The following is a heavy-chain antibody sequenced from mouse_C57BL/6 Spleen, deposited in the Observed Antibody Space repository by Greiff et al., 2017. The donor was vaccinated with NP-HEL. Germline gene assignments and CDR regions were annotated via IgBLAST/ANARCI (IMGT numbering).Heavy chain of an antibody. CDR1: GYTFTDHT. CDR2: IYPRDGST. Sequence: VKVVESDAELVKPGASVKISCKVSGYTFTDHTIHWMKQRPEQGLEWIGYIYPRDGSTKYNEKFKGKATLTADKSSSTAYMQLNSLTSEDSAVYFCADGSSYNWYFDVWGTGTTVTVSS. CDR3: ADGSSYNWYFDV. V-gene: IGHV1-78*01. D-gene: IGHD1-1*01. J-gene: IGHJ1*03.